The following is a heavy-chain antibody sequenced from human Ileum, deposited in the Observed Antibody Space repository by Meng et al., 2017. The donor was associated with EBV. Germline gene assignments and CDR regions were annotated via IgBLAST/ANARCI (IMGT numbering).Heavy chain of an antibody. D-gene: IGHD3-10*01. J-gene: IGHJ4*02. CDR1: GGTFTNYA. CDR2: AIPVFGTP. V-gene: IGHV1-69*01. CDR3: ARDQAMIRY. Sequence: QVQPVQSGAEVKKPGSSVKVACKASGGTFTNYAINWVRQAPGQGLEWMGGAIPVFGTPNYAQKFQGRVTITADESTNTAYMELYSLRSEDTAVYYCARDQAMIRYWGQGTLVTVSS.